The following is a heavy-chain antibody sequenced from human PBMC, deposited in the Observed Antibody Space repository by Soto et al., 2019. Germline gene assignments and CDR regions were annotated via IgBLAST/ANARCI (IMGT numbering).Heavy chain of an antibody. V-gene: IGHV3-53*04. J-gene: IGHJ6*02. CDR2: LHSGGDT. D-gene: IGHD3-10*01. CDR1: GIPVSSNY. CDR3: ARDGPYYYASRMDV. Sequence: EVQLVESGGGLVQPGGSLRLSCVASGIPVSSNYMTWVRQAPGKGLEWVSVLHSGGDTYYANSVKGRFTISRHDSTNTLYLQMHRLEPEDKAVYYCARDGPYYYASRMDVWGQGTTVTVSS.